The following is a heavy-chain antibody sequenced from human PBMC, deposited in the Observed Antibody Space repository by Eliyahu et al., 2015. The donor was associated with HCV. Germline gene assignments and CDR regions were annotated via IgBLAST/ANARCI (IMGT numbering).Heavy chain of an antibody. D-gene: IGHD6-13*01. CDR3: ARQNSSSRGWYFDL. Sequence: QVQLQQWGAGLLKPSETLSLTCAXYGGSFSGXYWSWIRQPPGKGLEXIGEIXHSGSTNYNPSLKSRVTISVDTSKNQFSLKLSSVTAADTAVYYCARQNSSSRGWYFDLWGRGTLVTVSS. J-gene: IGHJ2*01. CDR1: GGSFSGXY. V-gene: IGHV4-34*01. CDR2: IXHSGST.